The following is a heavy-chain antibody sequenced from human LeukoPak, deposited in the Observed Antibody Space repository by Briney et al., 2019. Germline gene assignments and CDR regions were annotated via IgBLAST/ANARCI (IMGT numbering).Heavy chain of an antibody. V-gene: IGHV3-53*01. D-gene: IGHD3-9*01. CDR3: ARWRHYDILTGYYTSWYFDY. CDR1: GFTFTDYY. CDR2: IYSGGST. Sequence: GGSLRLSRAASGFTFTDYYMSWVRQAPGKGLEWVSVIYSGGSTYYADSVKGRFTISRDNSKNTLYLQMNSLRAEDTAVYYCARWRHYDILTGYYTSWYFDYWGQGTLVTVSS. J-gene: IGHJ4*02.